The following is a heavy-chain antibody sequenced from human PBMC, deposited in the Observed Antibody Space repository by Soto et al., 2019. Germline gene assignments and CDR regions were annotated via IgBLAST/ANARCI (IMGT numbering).Heavy chain of an antibody. D-gene: IGHD3-10*01. Sequence: QVQLQESGPGLVKPSQTLSLTCTVSGGSISSGDYYWSWIRQPPGKGLEWIGYIYYSGSTYYNPSLMSRVTISVDTSKNQFSLKLSSVTAAATAVYYCARVGGFGATTIDYWGQGTLVTVSS. J-gene: IGHJ4*02. CDR1: GGSISSGDYY. CDR3: ARVGGFGATTIDY. V-gene: IGHV4-30-4*01. CDR2: IYYSGST.